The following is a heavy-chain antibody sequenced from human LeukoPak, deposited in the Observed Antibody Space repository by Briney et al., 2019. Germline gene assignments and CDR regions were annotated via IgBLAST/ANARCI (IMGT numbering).Heavy chain of an antibody. Sequence: GESLKISCKTSGYSFTDYWIHWVRQMPGKEMEWMGGIYPGNSDTRYNPSLQGHVAISAVSSSSTAYLQWSSLKASDTAMYFCARRNTPRYSSDNRSPANRYAFDIWGQGTRVPVSS. CDR3: ARRNTPRYSSDNRSPANRYAFDI. CDR1: GYSFTDYW. CDR2: IYPGNSDT. V-gene: IGHV5-78*01. J-gene: IGHJ3*02. D-gene: IGHD3-9*01.